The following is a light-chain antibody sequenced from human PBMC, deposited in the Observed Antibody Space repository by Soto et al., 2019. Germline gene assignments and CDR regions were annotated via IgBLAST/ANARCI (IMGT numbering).Light chain of an antibody. J-gene: IGLJ1*01. CDR2: EVT. V-gene: IGLV2-8*01. CDR1: SSDVGDNY. Sequence: QSALAQPPSASGSPGQSVTISCTGTSSDVGDNYVSWYQQHLGKAPKLIIYEVTLRPSGVPARFSGSKSGNTASLTVSGLQAADEADYYFSAYSGSNTLVFGTGTKLTVL. CDR3: SAYSGSNTLV.